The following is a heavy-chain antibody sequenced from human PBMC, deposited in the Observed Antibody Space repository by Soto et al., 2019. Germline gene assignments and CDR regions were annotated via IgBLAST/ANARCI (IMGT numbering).Heavy chain of an antibody. D-gene: IGHD2-2*01. CDR3: AREEAQYQLIHSYYYVDV. CDR1: GGTFSSYT. CDR2: IIPIFGMG. Sequence: QVQLVQSGAEVKKPGSSVKVSCKASGGTFSSYTINWVRQAPGQGLEWMGRIIPIFGMGNYAQKFQGRVTITADESTSTACMQLSSLRSDDTGLYYCAREEAQYQLIHSYYYVDVWGKGTTVTVSS. V-gene: IGHV1-69*08. J-gene: IGHJ6*03.